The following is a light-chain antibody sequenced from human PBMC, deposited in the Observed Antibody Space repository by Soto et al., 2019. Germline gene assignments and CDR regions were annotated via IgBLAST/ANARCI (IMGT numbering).Light chain of an antibody. CDR2: GNS. CDR3: QSYDSSLIGWV. Sequence: QSVLSQPPSMSGAPGQRVTISCTGSSSNIGAGYDVHWYQPLPGTAPKLLIFGNSDRPSGVPDRFSGSKSGTSASLAISGLQAEDEADYYCQSYDSSLIGWVFGTGTKVTVL. CDR1: SSNIGAGYD. V-gene: IGLV1-40*01. J-gene: IGLJ1*01.